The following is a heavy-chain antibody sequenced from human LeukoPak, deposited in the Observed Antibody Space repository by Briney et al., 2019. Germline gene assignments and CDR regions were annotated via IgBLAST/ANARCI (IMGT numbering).Heavy chain of an antibody. CDR1: GFAFNTYA. V-gene: IGHV3-33*01. Sequence: GGSLRLSCAASGFAFNTYAMHWVRQAPGQGLEWVALIWHDGSHKFYSNSVRGQFTISRDNSKNTVSLQMNNLRPEDTAVYYWAREIFCSGRFPEFWGQGTLVTVSS. CDR3: AREIFCSGRFPEF. CDR2: IWHDGSHK. D-gene: IGHD3-10*02. J-gene: IGHJ4*02.